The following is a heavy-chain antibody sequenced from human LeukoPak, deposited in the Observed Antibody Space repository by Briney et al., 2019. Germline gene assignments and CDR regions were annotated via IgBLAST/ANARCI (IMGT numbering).Heavy chain of an antibody. V-gene: IGHV1-3*01. CDR3: ARAGYCSSTSCYAGWFDP. J-gene: IGHJ5*02. CDR2: INAGNGNT. D-gene: IGHD2-2*01. CDR1: GYTFTSYA. Sequence: ASVKVSCKASGYTFTSYAMHGVRQAPGQRLEWMGWINAGNGNTKYSQKFQGRVTITRDTSASTAYMELSSLRSEDTAVYYCARAGYCSSTSCYAGWFDPWGQGTLVTVSS.